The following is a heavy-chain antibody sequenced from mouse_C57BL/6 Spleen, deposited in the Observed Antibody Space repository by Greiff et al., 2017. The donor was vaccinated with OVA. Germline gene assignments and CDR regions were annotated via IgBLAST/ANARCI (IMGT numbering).Heavy chain of an antibody. CDR1: GFTFSDYG. J-gene: IGHJ1*03. CDR2: ISSGSSTI. D-gene: IGHD2-12*01. V-gene: IGHV5-17*01. CDR3: ARRGYRLYWYFDV. Sequence: EVHLVESGGGLVKPGGSLKLSCAASGFTFSDYGMHWVRQAPEQGLEWVAYISSGSSTIYYAATVKGRFTISRDTAKNTLLLQMTMRRSEETAMYDCARRGYRLYWYFDVWGTGTTVTVSS.